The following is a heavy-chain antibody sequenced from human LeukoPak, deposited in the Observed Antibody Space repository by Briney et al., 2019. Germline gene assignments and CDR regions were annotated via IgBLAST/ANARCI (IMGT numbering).Heavy chain of an antibody. D-gene: IGHD6-19*01. J-gene: IGHJ4*02. CDR1: GGSISTDY. CDR2: IYTSGST. Sequence: SETLSLTCTISGGSISTDYWTWIRQPAGKGLEWIGLIYTSGSTNYNPSLKSRVTISLDTSKNQFSLKLTSVTAADTAVYYCARSSVAGPGGFDYWGQGTLVTVSS. V-gene: IGHV4-4*07. CDR3: ARSSVAGPGGFDY.